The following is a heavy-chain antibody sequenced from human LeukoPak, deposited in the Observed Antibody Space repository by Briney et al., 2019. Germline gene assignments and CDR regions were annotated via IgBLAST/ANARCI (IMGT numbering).Heavy chain of an antibody. J-gene: IGHJ5*02. V-gene: IGHV4-61*02. CDR1: GGSISSGSYY. CDR2: IYTSGST. Sequence: PSQTLSLTCTVSGGSISSGSYYWSWIRHPAGKGLECIGRIYTSGSTNYNPSLKSRVTISVDTSKNQFSLKLSSVTAADTAVYYCAREVDYSPPAQFEWFDPWGQGTLVTVSS. D-gene: IGHD2-15*01. CDR3: AREVDYSPPAQFEWFDP.